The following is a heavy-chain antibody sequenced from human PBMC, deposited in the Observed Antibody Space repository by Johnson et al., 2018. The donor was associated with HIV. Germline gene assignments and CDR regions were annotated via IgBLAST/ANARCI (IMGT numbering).Heavy chain of an antibody. J-gene: IGHJ3*02. V-gene: IGHV3-30*02. D-gene: IGHD1-26*01. CDR1: GFTFSSYG. Sequence: QMQLVESGGGVVQPGGSLRLSCAASGFTFSSYGMHWVRQAPGKGLEWVAFIRYDGSNKYYADSVKGRFTISRDNSKNTLYLQMNSLRAEDTALYYCARDGPRGSYGAFDIWGQGTMVTVSS. CDR3: ARDGPRGSYGAFDI. CDR2: IRYDGSNK.